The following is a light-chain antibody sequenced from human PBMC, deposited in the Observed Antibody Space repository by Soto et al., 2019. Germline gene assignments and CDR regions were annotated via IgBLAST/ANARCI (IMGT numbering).Light chain of an antibody. Sequence: QSALTQPASVSGSPGQSITISCTGTSSDVGSYNHVSWYQQHPGKAPKLMIYEVSKRPSGVSNRFSGSKSGNTASLTISGLQDEDEAEYSRCWPRVFGGGTKLTVL. CDR1: SSDVGSYNH. V-gene: IGLV2-23*02. J-gene: IGLJ2*01. CDR2: EVS. CDR3: CWPRV.